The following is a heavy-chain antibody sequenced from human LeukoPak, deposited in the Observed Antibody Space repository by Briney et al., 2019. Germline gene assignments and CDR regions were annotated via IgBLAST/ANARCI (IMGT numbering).Heavy chain of an antibody. J-gene: IGHJ4*02. V-gene: IGHV3-21*01. Sequence: GGSLRLSCAASGFTFSSYSMNWVRQAPGKGLEWVSSISSSSSYIYYADSVKGRFTISRDNSKNTLYLQMNSLRAEDTAVYYCARVRYSGYDTDFDYWGQGTLVTVSS. CDR2: ISSSSSYI. D-gene: IGHD5-12*01. CDR3: ARVRYSGYDTDFDY. CDR1: GFTFSSYS.